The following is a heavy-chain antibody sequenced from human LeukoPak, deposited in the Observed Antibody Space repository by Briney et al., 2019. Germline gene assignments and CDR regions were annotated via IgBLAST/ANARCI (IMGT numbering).Heavy chain of an antibody. J-gene: IGHJ6*03. CDR3: AGGRGFFTYYYDSSVPGYMDV. Sequence: GGSLRLSCAASGFTFDDYGMHWVRQAPGKGLEWVSGISWNSGSIGYADSVKGRFTISRDNAKNSLYLQMNSLRAEDTAVYYCAGGRGFFTYYYDSSVPGYMDVWGKGTTVTVSS. CDR2: ISWNSGSI. D-gene: IGHD3-22*01. V-gene: IGHV3-9*01. CDR1: GFTFDDYG.